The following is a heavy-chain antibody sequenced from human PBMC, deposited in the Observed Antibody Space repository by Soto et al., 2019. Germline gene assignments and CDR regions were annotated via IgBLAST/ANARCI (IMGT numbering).Heavy chain of an antibody. V-gene: IGHV4-39*02. CDR2: IYYSGPT. CDR3: ASTRALYDYGDYTDYYCFEF. D-gene: IGHD4-17*01. Sequence: QLHLQESGPGLVKHSETLSLTCTVSGGSIDSNLSYWSWIRQPPGNPLELIGTIYYSGPTDFNPSLQIRVTISFDTSKNHFSQTLSPVTAADTAVYFCASTRALYDYGDYTDYYCFEFWGQGTLVTVSS. CDR1: GGSIDSNLSY. J-gene: IGHJ4*02.